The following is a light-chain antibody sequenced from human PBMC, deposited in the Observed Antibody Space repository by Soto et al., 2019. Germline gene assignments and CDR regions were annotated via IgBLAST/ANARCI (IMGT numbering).Light chain of an antibody. CDR1: QSIDTY. Sequence: DIQMTQSPSSLSASVGDRVTITCRASQSIDTYLNWYQQKPGKAPKLLIYAASSLHSGVPSRFGGSGSGIDFTLTVSSLQPEDFATYYCQQSYTTPRTFGQGTKVEIK. J-gene: IGKJ1*01. CDR3: QQSYTTPRT. CDR2: AAS. V-gene: IGKV1-39*01.